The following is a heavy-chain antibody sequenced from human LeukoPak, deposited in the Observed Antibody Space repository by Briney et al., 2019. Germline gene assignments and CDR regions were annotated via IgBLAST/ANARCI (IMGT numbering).Heavy chain of an antibody. Sequence: WETLSLTCTVSGGSISSYYWSWVRQFPGKGLEWSGNISDSGSTNYSPSLESRVTISVDTSKNKFFLILSSVTAADTAVYYCARRGGTVVGDTGYHYWYFDNWGQGTLVTVSS. D-gene: IGHD5-12*01. V-gene: IGHV4-59*08. CDR1: GGSISSYY. CDR3: ARRGGTVVGDTGYHYWYFDN. J-gene: IGHJ4*02. CDR2: ISDSGST.